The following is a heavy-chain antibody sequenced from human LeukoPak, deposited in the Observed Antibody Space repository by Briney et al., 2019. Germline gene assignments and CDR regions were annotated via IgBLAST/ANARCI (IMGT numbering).Heavy chain of an antibody. Sequence: GASVKVSCKASGYTFTSYGISWVRQAPGQGLEWMGWISAYNGNTNYAQKLQGRVTMTTDTSTSTAYMELRSLRSDDTAVYYCARDKWLTTVTSSDAFDIWGQGTMVTVSS. CDR3: ARDKWLTTVTSSDAFDI. CDR1: GYTFTSYG. V-gene: IGHV1-18*01. CDR2: ISAYNGNT. J-gene: IGHJ3*02. D-gene: IGHD4-17*01.